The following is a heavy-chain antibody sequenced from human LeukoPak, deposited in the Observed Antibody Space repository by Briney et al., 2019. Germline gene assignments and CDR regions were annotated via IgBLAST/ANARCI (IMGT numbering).Heavy chain of an antibody. CDR1: GFTFSSYE. CDR2: ISSSGSTI. CDR3: AREVTMVRGVKGFDY. V-gene: IGHV3-48*03. D-gene: IGHD3-10*01. Sequence: QPGGSLRLSCAASGFTFSSYEMNWVRQAPGKGLEWVSYISSSGSTIYYADSVKGRFTISRDNAKNSLYLQMNSLRAEDTAVYYCAREVTMVRGVKGFDYWGQGTLVTVSS. J-gene: IGHJ4*02.